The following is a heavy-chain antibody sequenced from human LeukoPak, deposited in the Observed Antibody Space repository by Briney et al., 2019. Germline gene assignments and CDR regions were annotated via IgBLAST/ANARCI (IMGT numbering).Heavy chain of an antibody. CDR2: ISSSSSYI. V-gene: IGHV3-21*01. D-gene: IGHD2-2*02. Sequence: PGGSLRLSCAASGFTFSSYSMNWVRQAPGKGLEWVSSISSSSSYIYYADSVKGRFTISRDNAKNSLYLQMNSLRAEDTAVYYCASGKEGYCSSTSCYRDWFDPWGQGTLVTVSS. J-gene: IGHJ5*02. CDR3: ASGKEGYCSSTSCYRDWFDP. CDR1: GFTFSSYS.